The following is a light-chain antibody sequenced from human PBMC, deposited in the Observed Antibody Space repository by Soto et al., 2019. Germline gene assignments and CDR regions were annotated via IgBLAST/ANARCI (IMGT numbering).Light chain of an antibody. Sequence: EIVMTQSPATLSVSPGERATLSCRASQSVGSDLAWYQQKPGQAPRLVIYGASSRATGIPDRFSGGGSGTDFTLTISRLEPEDFGIYYCQQYGNPPQTFGQGTKVEIK. CDR2: GAS. CDR3: QQYGNPPQT. V-gene: IGKV3-20*01. CDR1: QSVGSD. J-gene: IGKJ1*01.